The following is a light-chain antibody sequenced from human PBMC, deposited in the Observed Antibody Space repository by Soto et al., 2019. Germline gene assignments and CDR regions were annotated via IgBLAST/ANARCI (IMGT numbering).Light chain of an antibody. CDR2: DAS. Sequence: EIVFTQSPATLSLTPGERATLSCRASQSISSHLAWYQQKPGQTPRLLMYDASNRATAVPARFSGSGSGTDFTLTISSLEPEDLEVYYCQQGGTWPLTFGGGTKGEIK. CDR1: QSISSH. J-gene: IGKJ4*01. CDR3: QQGGTWPLT. V-gene: IGKV3-11*01.